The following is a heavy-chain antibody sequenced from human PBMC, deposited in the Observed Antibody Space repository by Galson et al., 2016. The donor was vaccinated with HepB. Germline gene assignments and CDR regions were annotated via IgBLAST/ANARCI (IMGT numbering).Heavy chain of an antibody. Sequence: SLRLSCAASGFTFSNYGMIWVRQAPGKGLEVVPSISRSGDSTDYADSVKGRFTISRDNSKNTLSLQMNSLTADDTAIYYCVQGSTAPAVWGKGTTVTVSS. V-gene: IGHV3-23*01. J-gene: IGHJ6*04. CDR1: GFTFSNYG. D-gene: IGHD1-26*01. CDR3: VQGSTAPAV. CDR2: ISRSGDST.